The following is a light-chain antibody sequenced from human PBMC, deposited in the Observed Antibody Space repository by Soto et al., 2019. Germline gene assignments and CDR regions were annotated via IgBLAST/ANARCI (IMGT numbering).Light chain of an antibody. CDR3: QQYGSSPRT. CDR2: DAS. V-gene: IGKV1-5*01. Sequence: DRVTITCRASQTISTWMAWYQQKPGKAPKLLVYDASTLQSGVASRFSGSGSGTDFTLTISRLEPEDFAVYYCQQYGSSPRTFGQGTKVDI. CDR1: QTISTW. J-gene: IGKJ1*01.